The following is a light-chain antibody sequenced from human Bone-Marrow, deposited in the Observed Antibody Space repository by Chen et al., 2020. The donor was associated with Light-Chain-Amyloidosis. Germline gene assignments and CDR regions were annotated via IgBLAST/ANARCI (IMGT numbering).Light chain of an antibody. CDR3: TSYTSSATWV. CDR2: EVN. CDR1: SSDVGTYKS. J-gene: IGLJ3*02. V-gene: IGLV2-14*01. Sequence: QFALTQPASVSGPPGQPITIPCTGTSSDVGTYKSVSWFQQHPGGAPKLLLYEVNNRPSGVSGRFSGSKAGNMASLTISGLQSEDEADYYCTSYTSSATWVFGGGTRLTVL.